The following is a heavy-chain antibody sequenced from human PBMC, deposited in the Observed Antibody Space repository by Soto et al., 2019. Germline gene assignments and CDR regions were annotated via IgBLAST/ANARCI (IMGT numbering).Heavy chain of an antibody. V-gene: IGHV3-23*01. CDR3: AKRTVGWYFDL. J-gene: IGHJ2*01. D-gene: IGHD4-17*01. Sequence: EVQLLESGGGLVQPGGSLRLSCAASGFTFSSYAMDWVRQAPGKGLEWVSVISGSGGSTYYADAVKGRFTISRDNSKNTLYLQMNSLRAEDTAVYYCAKRTVGWYFDLWGRGTLVTVSS. CDR2: ISGSGGST. CDR1: GFTFSSYA.